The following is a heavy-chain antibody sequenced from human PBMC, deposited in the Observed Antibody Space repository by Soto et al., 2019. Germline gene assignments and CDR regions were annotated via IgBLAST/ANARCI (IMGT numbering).Heavy chain of an antibody. CDR2: IYYSGST. CDR3: ARLRNNWNDFYYYYYMDV. Sequence: SETLSLTCTVSGGSISSSSYYWGWIRQPPGKGLEWIGSIYYSGSTYYNQSLKSRVTISVDTSKNHFSLKLSSVTAADTAVYYFARLRNNWNDFYYYYYMDVWGKGTTVTVSS. J-gene: IGHJ6*03. D-gene: IGHD1-1*01. CDR1: GGSISSSSYY. V-gene: IGHV4-39*01.